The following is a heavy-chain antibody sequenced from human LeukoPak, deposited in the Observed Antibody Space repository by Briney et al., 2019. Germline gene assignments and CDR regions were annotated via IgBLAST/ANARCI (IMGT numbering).Heavy chain of an antibody. V-gene: IGHV1-69*04. J-gene: IGHJ4*02. CDR2: IIPILGIA. Sequence: HGASVKVSCKASGYTFTSYGISWVRQAPGQGLEWMGRIIPILGIANYAQKFQGRVTITADKSTSTAYMELSSLRSEDTAVYYCARDRGRTAMVGIVDYWGQGTLVTVSS. CDR1: GYTFTSYG. D-gene: IGHD5-18*01. CDR3: ARDRGRTAMVGIVDY.